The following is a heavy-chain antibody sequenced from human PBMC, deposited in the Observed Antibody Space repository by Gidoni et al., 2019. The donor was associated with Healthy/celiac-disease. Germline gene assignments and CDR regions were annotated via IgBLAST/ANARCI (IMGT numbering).Heavy chain of an antibody. Sequence: QVQLVQSGAEVKKPGASVKVSCRASGYTFTSHAMHWVRQAPGQRLEWMGWINAGNGNTKYSQKFQGRVTITRDTSASTAYMELSSLRSEDTAVYYCARDLNDGSGSYYNWVYWGQGTLVTVSS. V-gene: IGHV1-3*01. D-gene: IGHD3-10*01. J-gene: IGHJ4*02. CDR2: INAGNGNT. CDR3: ARDLNDGSGSYYNWVY. CDR1: GYTFTSHA.